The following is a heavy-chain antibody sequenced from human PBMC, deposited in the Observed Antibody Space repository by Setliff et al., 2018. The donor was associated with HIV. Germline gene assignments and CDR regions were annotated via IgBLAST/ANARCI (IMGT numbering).Heavy chain of an antibody. J-gene: IGHJ4*02. CDR2: FRGDDRTT. CDR1: GFTLTSSW. V-gene: IGHV3-74*01. CDR3: ARALYGSDSLLDS. Sequence: PGGSLSLSCAVSGFTLTSSWIHWVRQAPGKGLVWVSRFRGDDRTTNYADSVKGRFTFSSDNAKNTVYLQMDALRAEDTAVYYCARALYGSDSLLDSWGQ. D-gene: IGHD1-26*01.